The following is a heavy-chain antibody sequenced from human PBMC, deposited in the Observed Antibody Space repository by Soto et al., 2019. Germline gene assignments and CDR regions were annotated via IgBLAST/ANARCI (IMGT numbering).Heavy chain of an antibody. J-gene: IGHJ5*02. V-gene: IGHV1-46*03. CDR2: INPSGGST. CDR1: GYTFTSYY. D-gene: IGHD4-17*01. CDR3: ARAAPYGDGYNWFDP. Sequence: ASVKVSCKASGYTFTSYYMHWVRQAPGQGLEWMGIINPSGGSTSYAQKFQGRVTMTRDTSTSTVYMELSSLRSEDTAVYYCARAAPYGDGYNWFDPWGQGTLVTVSS.